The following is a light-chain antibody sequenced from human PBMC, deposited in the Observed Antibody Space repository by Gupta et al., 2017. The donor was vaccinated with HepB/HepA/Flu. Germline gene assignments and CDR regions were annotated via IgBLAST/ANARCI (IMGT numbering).Light chain of an antibody. CDR2: GNS. V-gene: IGLV1-40*01. J-gene: IGLJ2*01. Sequence: SVLTQPPSVSGAQGQRVTISCTGSSSNIGAGYDVHWYQQLPGTAPKLLICGNSNRPSGVPDRFSGSKSGTSASLSITGLQAEDEADYYCQSYDSSLSGVFGGGTKLTVL. CDR3: QSYDSSLSGV. CDR1: SSNIGAGYD.